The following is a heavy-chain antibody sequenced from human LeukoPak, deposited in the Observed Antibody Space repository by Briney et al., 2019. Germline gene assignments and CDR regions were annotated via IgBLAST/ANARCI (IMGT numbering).Heavy chain of an antibody. J-gene: IGHJ6*02. Sequence: SETLSLTCTVSRGSISSGGYYWSWIRQHPGKGLEWIGYIYYSGSTYYNPSLKSRVTISVDTSKNQFSLKLSSVTAADTAVYYCARRGGVVRGVTLLYYYYGMDVWGQGTTVTVSS. V-gene: IGHV4-31*03. D-gene: IGHD3-10*01. CDR3: ARRGGVVRGVTLLYYYYGMDV. CDR2: IYYSGST. CDR1: RGSISSGGYY.